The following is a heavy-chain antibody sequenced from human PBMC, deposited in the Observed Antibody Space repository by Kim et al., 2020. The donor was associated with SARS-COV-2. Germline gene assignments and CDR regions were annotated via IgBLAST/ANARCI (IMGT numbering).Heavy chain of an antibody. V-gene: IGHV3-15*01. CDR1: GFTFSNAW. D-gene: IGHD3-10*01. CDR2: IKSKTDGGTT. J-gene: IGHJ5*02. Sequence: GGSLRLSCAASGFTFSNAWMSWVRQAPGKGLEWVGRIKSKTDGGTTDYAAPVKGRFTISRDDSKNTLYLQMNSLKTEDTAVYYCTTGHYYGSGRALVAHDNWFDPWGQGTLVTVSS. CDR3: TTGHYYGSGRALVAHDNWFDP.